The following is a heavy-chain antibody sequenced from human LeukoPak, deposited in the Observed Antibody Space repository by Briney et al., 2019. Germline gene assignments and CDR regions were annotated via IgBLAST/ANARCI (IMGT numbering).Heavy chain of an antibody. CDR2: IYYSGST. D-gene: IGHD3-22*01. J-gene: IGHJ3*02. Sequence: SETLSLTCTVSGGSITTYYWSWIRQPPGEGLEWIGYIYYSGSTNYNPSLKSRVTISVDTSKNQFSLKLSSVTAADTAVYYCASRYDSSGLHAFDIWGQGTMVTVSS. CDR3: ASRYDSSGLHAFDI. V-gene: IGHV4-59*01. CDR1: GGSITTYY.